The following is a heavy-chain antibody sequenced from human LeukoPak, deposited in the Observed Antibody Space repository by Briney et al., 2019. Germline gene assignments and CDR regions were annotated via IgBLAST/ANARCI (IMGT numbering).Heavy chain of an antibody. Sequence: SETLSLTCTVSGGSMSGYYWSWLRKPPGKGLEWFGYIHYSGTTNYNPSLKSRVTISLDTSRNQFSLKLRSVTTADTAVYYCARRRVYSGSGEFDFWGQGTLVTVSS. J-gene: IGHJ4*02. CDR1: GGSMSGYY. D-gene: IGHD5-12*01. CDR3: ARRRVYSGSGEFDF. CDR2: IHYSGTT. V-gene: IGHV4-59*01.